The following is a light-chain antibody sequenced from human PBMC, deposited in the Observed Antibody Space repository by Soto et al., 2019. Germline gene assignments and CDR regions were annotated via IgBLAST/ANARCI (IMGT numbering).Light chain of an antibody. V-gene: IGKV3-20*01. CDR3: QHYRTS. CDR2: GAS. CDR1: QGVSSHY. J-gene: IGKJ4*01. Sequence: EIVLTQSPGTLSLSPGERATLSCRASQGVSSHYLAGYQQKPGQPPRLRIYGASSRATGIPDRFSGSGSGTDFTVTITRLEPEDFEVYYCQHYRTSFGGGTKVEIK.